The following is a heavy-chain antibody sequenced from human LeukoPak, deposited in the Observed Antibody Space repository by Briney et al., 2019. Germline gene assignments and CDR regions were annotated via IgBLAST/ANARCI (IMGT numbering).Heavy chain of an antibody. J-gene: IGHJ4*02. CDR1: GYTFTSYD. CDR2: MNPNSGNT. D-gene: IGHD5-12*01. Sequence: GASVKVSCKASGYTFTSYDINWVRQATGQGLEWMGWMNPNSGNTGYAQKFQGRVTMTRNTSISTAYMELSRLRSDDTAVYYCARDFKLYSGYDWDYWGQGTLVTVSS. CDR3: ARDFKLYSGYDWDY. V-gene: IGHV1-8*01.